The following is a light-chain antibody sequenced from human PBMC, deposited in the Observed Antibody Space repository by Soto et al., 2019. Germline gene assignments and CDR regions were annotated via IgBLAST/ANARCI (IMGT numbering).Light chain of an antibody. CDR1: QSVSSN. V-gene: IGKV3-11*01. Sequence: EIVLTQSPATLSLSPGERATLSCRASQSVSSNLAWYQQKPGQAPRLLIYDASNRATGIPARFSGSGSGTDFTLTIGSLEPEDFAVYYCQQRINWPGITFGQGTRLEIK. CDR3: QQRINWPGIT. J-gene: IGKJ5*01. CDR2: DAS.